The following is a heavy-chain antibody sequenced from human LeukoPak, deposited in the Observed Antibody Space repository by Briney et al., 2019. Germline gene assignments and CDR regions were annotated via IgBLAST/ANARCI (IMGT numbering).Heavy chain of an antibody. CDR3: AGVGPVRTYFNY. CDR2: INWNGGST. Sequence: GGSLRLSCAASGFIFDDYGMSWVRQAPGKGLVWVSGINWNGGSTGYADSVKRRFTISRDNAKNSLYLQMNSLRVEDTALYYCAGVGPVRTYFNYWGQGTLVTVSS. D-gene: IGHD3/OR15-3a*01. V-gene: IGHV3-20*04. CDR1: GFIFDDYG. J-gene: IGHJ4*02.